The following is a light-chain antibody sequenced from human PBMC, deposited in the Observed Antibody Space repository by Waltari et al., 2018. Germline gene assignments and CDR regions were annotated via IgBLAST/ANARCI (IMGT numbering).Light chain of an antibody. J-gene: IGKJ4*01. Sequence: EIVLTQSPATLSLSPGERATLSCRASQCVSSYLAWYQQKSGQAPRLPIYDASNRATGIPARFSGGGSGTDCTLSISSLEPEDFAVYYCQQRSDWLLTFSGGTKVEIK. CDR3: QQRSDWLLT. CDR1: QCVSSY. CDR2: DAS. V-gene: IGKV3-11*01.